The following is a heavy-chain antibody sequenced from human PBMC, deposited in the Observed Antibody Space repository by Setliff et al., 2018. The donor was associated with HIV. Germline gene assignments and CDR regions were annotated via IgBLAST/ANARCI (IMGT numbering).Heavy chain of an antibody. V-gene: IGHV1-46*01. CDR2: INPSGGKT. CDR1: GYTFTNYY. Sequence: ASVKVSCKASGYTFTNYYIHWIRQAPGQGLEWMGLINPSGGKTSYAKKFQGRLTMTRDTSRSTVYMELSSLRSEDTAMYYCARCYYDSSGPTDAFDIWGQGTVVTVSS. J-gene: IGHJ3*02. D-gene: IGHD3-22*01. CDR3: ARCYYDSSGPTDAFDI.